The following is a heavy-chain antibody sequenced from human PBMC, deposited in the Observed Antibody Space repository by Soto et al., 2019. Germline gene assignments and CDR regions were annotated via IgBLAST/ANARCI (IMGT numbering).Heavy chain of an antibody. V-gene: IGHV4-39*01. D-gene: IGHD2-2*03. CDR2: IYSSENT. Sequence: PSETLSLTCTVSGGSVSSSSYSWGWIRQSPRKGLEWIGTIYSSENTYYNPSLLSRVTISVDTSKNEFPVRLSSVTAADTAVYYCARLNGYCISTNCHGYYGMDVWGQGTTVTVSS. CDR3: ARLNGYCISTNCHGYYGMDV. CDR1: GGSVSSSSYS. J-gene: IGHJ6*02.